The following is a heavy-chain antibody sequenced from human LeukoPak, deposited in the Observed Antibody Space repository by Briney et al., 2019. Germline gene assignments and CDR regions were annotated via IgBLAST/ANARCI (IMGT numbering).Heavy chain of an antibody. CDR3: ARVRGSYDAADY. Sequence: GASVKVSCKASGYTFTSYDINWVRQATGQGLEWMGWMNPNSGNTGYAQKFQGRVTITADKSTSTAYMELSSLRSEDTAVYYCARVRGSYDAADYWGQGTLVTVSS. V-gene: IGHV1-8*03. J-gene: IGHJ4*02. CDR1: GYTFTSYD. D-gene: IGHD1-26*01. CDR2: MNPNSGNT.